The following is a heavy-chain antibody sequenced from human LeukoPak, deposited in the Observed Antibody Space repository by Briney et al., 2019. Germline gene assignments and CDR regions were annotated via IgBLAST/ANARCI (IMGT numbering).Heavy chain of an antibody. CDR3: ALGDYYFDY. CDR1: GGSISSYY. D-gene: IGHD4-17*01. CDR2: IFYSGTT. J-gene: IGHJ4*02. V-gene: IGHV4-59*12. Sequence: PSETLSLTCTVSGGSISSYYWSWIRQPPGKGLEWIGFIFYSGTTNYNPSLKSRVTISVDTSKNQFSLKLSSVTAADTAVYYCALGDYYFDYWGQGTLVTVSS.